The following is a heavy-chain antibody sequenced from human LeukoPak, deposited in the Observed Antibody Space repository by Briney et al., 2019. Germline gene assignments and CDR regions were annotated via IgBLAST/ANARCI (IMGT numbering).Heavy chain of an antibody. D-gene: IGHD2-2*01. Sequence: ASVKVSCKASGYTFTSYDINWVRQATGQGLEWMGWMNPNSGNTGYAQKFQGRVTITRNTSISTAYMELSSLRSGDTAVYYCARGDVVVPAAHRNYYYYYYMDVWGKGTTVTVSS. CDR3: ARGDVVVPAAHRNYYYYYYMDV. J-gene: IGHJ6*03. CDR1: GYTFTSYD. CDR2: MNPNSGNT. V-gene: IGHV1-8*03.